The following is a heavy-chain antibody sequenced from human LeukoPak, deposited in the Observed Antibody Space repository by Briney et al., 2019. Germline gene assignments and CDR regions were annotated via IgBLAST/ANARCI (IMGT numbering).Heavy chain of an antibody. Sequence: TSETLSLTCAVSGDSISSSNWWSWVRQPPGKGLEWIGEIYHSGSTNYNPSLKSRVTISIDKYNNQFSLKLSSVTAADTAVYYCARKDFGGARAVDYWGQGNLVTVSS. CDR3: ARKDFGGARAVDY. J-gene: IGHJ4*02. D-gene: IGHD3-16*01. V-gene: IGHV4-4*02. CDR1: GDSISSSNW. CDR2: IYHSGST.